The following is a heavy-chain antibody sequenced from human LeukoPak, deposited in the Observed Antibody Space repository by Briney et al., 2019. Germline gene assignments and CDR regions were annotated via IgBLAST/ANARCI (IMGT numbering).Heavy chain of an antibody. Sequence: PRGSPRLSCAASGFIISDYYMSWICQTPEKGLEWLSYISSSSGYKNYADSLKGRFTISRDNAKNSVYLQMNSLGAEDTAVYYCARQGLYDSSDFWTFQHWGQSPVVPVSS. J-gene: IGHJ1*01. V-gene: IGHV3-11*06. CDR1: GFIISDYY. D-gene: IGHD3/OR15-3a*01. CDR3: ARQGLYDSSDFWTFQH. CDR2: ISSSSGYK.